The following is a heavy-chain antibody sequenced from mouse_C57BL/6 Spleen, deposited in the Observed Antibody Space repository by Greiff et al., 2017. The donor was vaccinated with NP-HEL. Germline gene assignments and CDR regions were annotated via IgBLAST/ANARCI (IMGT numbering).Heavy chain of an antibody. D-gene: IGHD2-5*01. CDR1: GFSLTSYG. V-gene: IGHV2-6*01. CDR3: ASSGRSNYVGFAY. J-gene: IGHJ3*01. Sequence: VQLQQSGPGLVAPSQSLSITCTVSGFSLTSYGVDWVRQSPGKGLEWLGVIWGVGSTNYNSALKSRLSISKDNSKSQVFLKMNSLQTDDTAMYYCASSGRSNYVGFAYWGQGTLVTVSA. CDR2: IWGVGST.